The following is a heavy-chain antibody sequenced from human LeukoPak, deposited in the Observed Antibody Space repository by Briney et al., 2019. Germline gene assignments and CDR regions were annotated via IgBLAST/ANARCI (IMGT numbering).Heavy chain of an antibody. D-gene: IGHD2-15*01. CDR2: IYYSGST. Sequence: PSETLSLTCTVSGGSISSSSYYWGWIRQPPGKGLEWIGRIYYSGSTDYNPSLKSRVTISVDTSKNQFSLNLNSVTAADTAVYYCANTEETAYCSGGTCRSDAFHIWGQGTMVTVSS. V-gene: IGHV4-39*01. J-gene: IGHJ3*02. CDR3: ANTEETAYCSGGTCRSDAFHI. CDR1: GGSISSSSYY.